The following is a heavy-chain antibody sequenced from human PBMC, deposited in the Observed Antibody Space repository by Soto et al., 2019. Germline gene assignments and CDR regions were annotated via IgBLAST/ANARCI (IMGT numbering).Heavy chain of an antibody. D-gene: IGHD3-22*01. CDR3: LSGTSGSSGPIY. V-gene: IGHV3-74*01. J-gene: IGHJ4*02. CDR1: GFRFHDAW. Sequence: GGSLRLSCAASGFRFHDAWMNWLRQAPGKGLVWGSRINGDGSTTTDADSVKGRFTISRHNSKNTLYLQMNSLRAKDTAVYYCLSGTSGSSGPIYWGKGTPATVPS. CDR2: INGDGSTT.